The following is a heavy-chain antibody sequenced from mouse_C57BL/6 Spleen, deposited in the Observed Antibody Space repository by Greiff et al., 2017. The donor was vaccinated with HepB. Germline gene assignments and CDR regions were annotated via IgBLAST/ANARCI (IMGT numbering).Heavy chain of an antibody. J-gene: IGHJ2*01. CDR2: INPNNGGT. Sequence: EVQLQQSGPELVKPGVSVKMSCKASGYTFTDYNMHWVKQSHGKSLEWIGYINPNNGGTSYNQKFKGKATLTVNKSSSTAYMELRSLTSEDSAVYYCEAYYSNYPYYFDYWGQGTTLTVSS. D-gene: IGHD2-5*01. CDR3: EAYYSNYPYYFDY. V-gene: IGHV1-22*01. CDR1: GYTFTDYN.